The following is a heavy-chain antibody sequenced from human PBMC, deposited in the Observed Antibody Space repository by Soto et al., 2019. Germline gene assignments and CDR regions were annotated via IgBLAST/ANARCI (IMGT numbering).Heavy chain of an antibody. CDR2: INPGSGKT. CDR3: ARMASSGTLNWFDP. Sequence: GXSGEVSFQASGYTLVNYAISWVRQATGQGLEWMGWINPGSGKTGYANKFQGRVTMTRDASTSTAHLELSSLTSEDTDVYYCARMASSGTLNWFDPWGQGTLVTVYS. CDR1: GYTLVNYA. V-gene: IGHV1-8*02. J-gene: IGHJ5*02.